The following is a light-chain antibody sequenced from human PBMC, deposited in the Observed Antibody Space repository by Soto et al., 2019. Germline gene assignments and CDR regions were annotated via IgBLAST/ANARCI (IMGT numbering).Light chain of an antibody. CDR1: QGIGND. CDR3: LQDHSCPHT. V-gene: IGKV1-6*02. J-gene: IGKJ2*01. CDR2: AAS. Sequence: AIQITQSPSSLSASVGDRVTITCRASQGIGNDLGWYQQKPGKAPNLLVYAASTSQSGVPSRFSGSGSGTDFTLTISSLQPEDFATYFCLQDHSCPHTFGQGTKVDIK.